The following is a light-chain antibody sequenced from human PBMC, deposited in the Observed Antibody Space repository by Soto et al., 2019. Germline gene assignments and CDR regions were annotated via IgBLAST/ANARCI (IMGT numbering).Light chain of an antibody. CDR1: QSLNTR. V-gene: IGKV1-5*01. CDR3: QQLNSYPIT. J-gene: IGKJ5*01. Sequence: DIQLTQSPSTLSASVGDRVTLTCRASQSLNTRLAWYQQRPGKAPKLLIYDASTLESGVPSRFGGSRSGTEFTLSISTLQPEDFATYYCQQLNSYPITFGQGTRLEIK. CDR2: DAS.